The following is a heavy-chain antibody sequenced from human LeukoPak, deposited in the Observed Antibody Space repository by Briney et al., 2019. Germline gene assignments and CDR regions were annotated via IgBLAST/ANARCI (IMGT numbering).Heavy chain of an antibody. CDR3: ATEARGYFYY. CDR2: FDPEEGKT. V-gene: IGHV1-24*01. Sequence: ASVKVFCKVSGYSLTELSMHWVRQAPGKGLEWMGGFDPEEGKTIYAQKFQGRVTMTEDTSTDTAYMELSSLRSEDTAVYYCATEARGYFYYWGQGTLVTVSS. CDR1: GYSLTELS. J-gene: IGHJ4*02.